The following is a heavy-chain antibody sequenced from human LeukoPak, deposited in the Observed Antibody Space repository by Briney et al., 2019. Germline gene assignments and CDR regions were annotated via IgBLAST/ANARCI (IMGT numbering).Heavy chain of an antibody. V-gene: IGHV3-30*04. J-gene: IGHJ4*02. CDR3: ARSTGNFDY. CDR1: GFTFSSYA. D-gene: IGHD1-1*01. Sequence: SLRLSCAASGFTFSSYAMHWVRQAPGKGLEWVAVISYDGSNKYYADSVKGRFTISRDNSKNTLYLQMNSLRAEDTAVYYCARSTGNFDYWGQGTLVTVSS. CDR2: ISYDGSNK.